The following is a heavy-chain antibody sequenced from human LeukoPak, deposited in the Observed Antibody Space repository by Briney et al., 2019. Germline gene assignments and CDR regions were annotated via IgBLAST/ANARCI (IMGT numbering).Heavy chain of an antibody. D-gene: IGHD4-17*01. V-gene: IGHV4-59*01. J-gene: IGHJ5*02. CDR2: TYYGGST. Sequence: SEILSLTCTVSGGSISHYYWSWTRQPPEKGLEWIGYTYYGGSTKFNPSLKSRVAISVDTSKKQFSLNLTSVTAADTAVYYCARGPSVTSIGGPWGQGTLVTVSA. CDR1: GGSISHYY. CDR3: ARGPSVTSIGGP.